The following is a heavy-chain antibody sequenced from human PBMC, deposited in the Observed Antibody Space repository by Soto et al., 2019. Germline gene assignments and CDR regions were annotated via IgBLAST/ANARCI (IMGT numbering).Heavy chain of an antibody. J-gene: IGHJ6*02. D-gene: IGHD3-22*01. CDR3: ARGPTYYYDSSGYYYPLNV. CDR1: GGTFSSYA. Sequence: GASVKVSCKASGGTFSSYAISWVRQAPGQGLEWMGGIIPIFGTANYAQKFQGRVTITADESTSTAYMELSSLRSEDTAVYDCARGPTYYYDSSGYYYPLNVWGQGTTLTVSS. CDR2: IIPIFGTA. V-gene: IGHV1-69*13.